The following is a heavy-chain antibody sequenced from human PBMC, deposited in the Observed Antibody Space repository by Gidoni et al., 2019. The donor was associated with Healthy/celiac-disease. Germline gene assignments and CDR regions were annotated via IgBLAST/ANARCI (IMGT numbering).Heavy chain of an antibody. CDR1: GFTFSSYE. CDR3: ARVKGGSSWPLTTLNYYYYGMDV. Sequence: EVQLVESGGGLVQPGGSLRLSCAASGFTFSSYEMNWVRRAPGKGLEWVSYISSSGSTIYYADSVKGRFTISRDNAKNSLYLQMNSLRAEDTAVYYCARVKGGSSWPLTTLNYYYYGMDVWGQGTTVTVSS. D-gene: IGHD6-13*01. J-gene: IGHJ6*02. CDR2: ISSSGSTI. V-gene: IGHV3-48*03.